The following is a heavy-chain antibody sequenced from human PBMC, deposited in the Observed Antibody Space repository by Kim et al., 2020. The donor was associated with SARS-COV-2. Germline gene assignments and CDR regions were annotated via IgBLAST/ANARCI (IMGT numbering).Heavy chain of an antibody. Sequence: GGSLRLSCAASGFTFSSYAMSWVRQAPGKGLEWVSAISGSGGSTYYADSVKGRFTISRDNSKNTLYLQMNSLRAEDTAVYYCAKVPRTVRGPGNWFDPWGQGTLVTVSS. V-gene: IGHV3-23*01. J-gene: IGHJ5*02. CDR3: AKVPRTVRGPGNWFDP. CDR2: ISGSGGST. D-gene: IGHD3-10*01. CDR1: GFTFSSYA.